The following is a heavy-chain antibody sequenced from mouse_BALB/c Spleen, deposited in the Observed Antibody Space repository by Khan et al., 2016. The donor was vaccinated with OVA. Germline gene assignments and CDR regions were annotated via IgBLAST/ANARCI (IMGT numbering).Heavy chain of an antibody. V-gene: IGHV9-3-1*01. J-gene: IGHJ4*01. CDR1: GYTFRNNG. CDR2: INTYTGDP. CDR3: ARVGYNGTMDS. D-gene: IGHD2-14*01. Sequence: QIQLVQSGPELKKPGETVKISCKASGYTFRNNGMNWVKQTPGKGLKWMGWINTYTGDPTYADDFKGQFAFSLETSADTAYLQINNLKNEDTATYFCARVGYNGTMDSWGQGTSVTVSS.